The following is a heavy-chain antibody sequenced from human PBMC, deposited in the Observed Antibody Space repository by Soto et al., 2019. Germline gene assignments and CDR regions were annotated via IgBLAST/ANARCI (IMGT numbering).Heavy chain of an antibody. CDR3: ATAHNSGWYFFDY. CDR1: GGSFSTLG. CDR2: IIPLFGKA. V-gene: IGHV1-69*06. Sequence: SVKVSCKASGGSFSTLGINWVRQAPGQGLEWMGGIIPLFGKARYAETSQGRVTITADTSTGTAYMEVSSLRSDDTAVFYCATAHNSGWYFFDYWGPGTLVTVSS. J-gene: IGHJ4*02. D-gene: IGHD6-19*01.